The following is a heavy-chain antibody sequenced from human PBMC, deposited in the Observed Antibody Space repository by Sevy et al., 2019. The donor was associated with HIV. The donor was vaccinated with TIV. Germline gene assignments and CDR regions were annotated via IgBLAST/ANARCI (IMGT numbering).Heavy chain of an antibody. D-gene: IGHD3-10*01. V-gene: IGHV4-4*07. CDR1: GGSISSYY. CDR3: ARGGGYFDDGFDI. CDR2: IYTSGST. J-gene: IGHJ3*02. Sequence: SGTLSLTCTVSGGSISSYYCTWIRQPAGKGLEWIGRIYTSGSTNYNPSLKSRVTMSVDTSKKQFSLNLSSVTAADTAVYYCARGGGYFDDGFDIWGQGTMVTVSS.